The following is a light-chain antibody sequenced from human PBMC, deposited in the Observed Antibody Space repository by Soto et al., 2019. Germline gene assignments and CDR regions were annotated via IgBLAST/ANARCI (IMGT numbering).Light chain of an antibody. CDR2: QVT. Sequence: SALTQPASVSGSPGQSITISCTGTNSDIGGYYYVSWYQHHPGKAPKLMIYQVTNRPSGVSNRFSGSKSGNTASLTISGLQAEDEADYYCTSYSSSNTFYVFGAGTKVTVL. V-gene: IGLV2-14*01. CDR1: NSDIGGYYY. J-gene: IGLJ1*01. CDR3: TSYSSSNTFYV.